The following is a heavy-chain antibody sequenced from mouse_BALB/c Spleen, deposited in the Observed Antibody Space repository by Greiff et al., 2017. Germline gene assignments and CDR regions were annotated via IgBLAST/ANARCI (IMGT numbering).Heavy chain of an antibody. V-gene: IGHV5-6-4*01. D-gene: IGHD1-2*01. CDR1: GFTFSSYT. J-gene: IGHJ4*01. CDR2: ISSGGSYT. CDR3: TRGITTARTYYAMDY. Sequence: EVQGVESGGGLVKPGGSLKLSCAASGFTFSSYTMSWVRQTPEKRLEWVATISSGGSYTYYPDSVKGRFTISRDNAKNTLYLQMSSLKSEDTAMYYCTRGITTARTYYAMDYWGQGTSVTVSS.